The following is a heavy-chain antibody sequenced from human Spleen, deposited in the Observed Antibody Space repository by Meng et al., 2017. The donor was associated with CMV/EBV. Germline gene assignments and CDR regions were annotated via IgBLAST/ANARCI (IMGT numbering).Heavy chain of an antibody. CDR1: EFIFSDYS. Sequence: GESLKISCAASEFIFSDYSMNWVRQAPGKGLEWVSSISSTSTNIYYADSVRGRFTISRDNSKNTLYLQMNSLRPEDTAVYYCARGAHCSSSSCPEGYYYYALDVWGQGTTVTVSS. J-gene: IGHJ6*02. V-gene: IGHV3-21*06. CDR3: ARGAHCSSSSCPEGYYYYALDV. CDR2: ISSTSTNI. D-gene: IGHD2-2*01.